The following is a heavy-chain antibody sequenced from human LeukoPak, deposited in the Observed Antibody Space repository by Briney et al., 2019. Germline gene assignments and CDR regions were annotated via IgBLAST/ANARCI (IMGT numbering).Heavy chain of an antibody. D-gene: IGHD3-16*01. J-gene: IGHJ5*02. CDR3: ARHWLGAAITYSYWFDP. Sequence: SETLSLTCSVSGGSISDYYWSWIRQPPGKGLEWIGYIYRGGTINYNPSVKSRVTMSLDTSKNQISLMLNSVTAADTAMYYCARHWLGAAITYSYWFDPWGQGTLVTVSS. CDR2: IYRGGTI. V-gene: IGHV4-4*09. CDR1: GGSISDYY.